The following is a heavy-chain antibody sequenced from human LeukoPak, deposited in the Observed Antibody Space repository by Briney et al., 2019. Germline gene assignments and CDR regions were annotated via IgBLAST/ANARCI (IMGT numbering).Heavy chain of an antibody. D-gene: IGHD3-3*01. CDR3: ARVGVGGYWYFDL. Sequence: SEPLSLTCTVSGGSIGGNYWSWIRQPAGKGLEWIGRIYTSGSTIYNSSLKSRVAMSVDTSKNQFSLKLNSVTAADTAVYYCARVGVGGYWYFDLWGRGALVTVSS. V-gene: IGHV4-4*07. CDR1: GGSIGGNY. CDR2: IYTSGST. J-gene: IGHJ2*01.